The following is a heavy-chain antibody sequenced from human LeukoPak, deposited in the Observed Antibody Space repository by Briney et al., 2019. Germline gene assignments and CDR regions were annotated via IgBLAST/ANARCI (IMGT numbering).Heavy chain of an antibody. J-gene: IGHJ4*02. V-gene: IGHV3-21*01. CDR1: GFTFSSYS. CDR2: ISSSSSYI. CDR3: AANPVAPYDY. D-gene: IGHD4-23*01. Sequence: GGSLRLSCAASGFTFSSYSMNWVRQAPGKGLEWVSSISSSSSYIYYADSVKGRFTIPRDNAKNSLYLQLNSLRAEDTAVYYCAANPVAPYDYWGQGTLVTVSS.